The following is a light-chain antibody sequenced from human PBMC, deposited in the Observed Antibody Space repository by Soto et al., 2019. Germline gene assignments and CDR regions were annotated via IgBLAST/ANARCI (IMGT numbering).Light chain of an antibody. CDR3: QKYNSAPFT. V-gene: IGKV1-27*01. CDR2: ATS. CDR1: QGISNC. Sequence: DIQMTQSPSSLSASERDRVTITCRASQGISNCLAWYQQKPGKVPKLLINATSTLESGVPARFSGSGSGTDFTLTISSREPEDVATYFCQKYNSAPFTFGQGTKLEIK. J-gene: IGKJ2*01.